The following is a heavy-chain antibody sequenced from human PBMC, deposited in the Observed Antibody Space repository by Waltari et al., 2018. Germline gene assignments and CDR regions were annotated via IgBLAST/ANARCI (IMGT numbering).Heavy chain of an antibody. Sequence: EVQLVESGGGLVQPGRSLRLSCTASGFTFGDYAMSWFSQAPGKGLEWVGFIRSKAYGGTTEYAASVKGRFTISRYDSKSIAYLQMNSLKTEDTAVYYCTSYCSGGSCYFDYWGQGTLVTSPQ. J-gene: IGHJ4*02. V-gene: IGHV3-49*03. CDR2: IRSKAYGGTT. CDR3: TSYCSGGSCYFDY. CDR1: GFTFGDYA. D-gene: IGHD2-15*01.